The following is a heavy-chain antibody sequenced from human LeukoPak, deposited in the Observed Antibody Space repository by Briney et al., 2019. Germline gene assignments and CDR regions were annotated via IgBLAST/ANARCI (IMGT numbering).Heavy chain of an antibody. J-gene: IGHJ6*03. Sequence: SVKVSCKASGGTFSSYAISWVRQAPGQGLEWVGGIIPIFGTANYAQKFQGRVTITTDESTSTAYMELSSLRSEDTAVYYCARVRGWNYYGSGSYYNGILNYYYYYYMDVWGKGTTVTVSS. CDR3: ARVRGWNYYGSGSYYNGILNYYYYYYMDV. CDR2: IIPIFGTA. V-gene: IGHV1-69*05. D-gene: IGHD3-10*01. CDR1: GGTFSSYA.